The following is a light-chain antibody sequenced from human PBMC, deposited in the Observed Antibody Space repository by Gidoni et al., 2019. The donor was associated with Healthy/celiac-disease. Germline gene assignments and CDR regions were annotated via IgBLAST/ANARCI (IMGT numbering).Light chain of an antibody. CDR1: SSDVGGYNY. CDR2: DVS. CDR3: SSYTSSSTRRV. Sequence: GTSSDVGGYNYVSWYQQHPGKAPKLMIYDVSNRPSGVSNRSSGSKSGNTASLTISGLQAEDEADYYCSSYTSSSTRRVFGGGTKLTVL. J-gene: IGLJ3*02. V-gene: IGLV2-14*03.